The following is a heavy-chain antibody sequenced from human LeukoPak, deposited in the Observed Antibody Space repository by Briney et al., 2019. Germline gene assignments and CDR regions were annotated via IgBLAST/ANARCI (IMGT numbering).Heavy chain of an antibody. Sequence: SETLSLTCTVSVGSISISYWSWIRQPPGKGLEWIGYIYYSGTTNYNPSLMSRLTISVDTSKNQSSLKLSSVTAADTAVYYCARRGFCSGGTCLTFDLWGQGTLVTVSS. CDR3: ARRGFCSGGTCLTFDL. V-gene: IGHV4-59*08. J-gene: IGHJ4*02. D-gene: IGHD2-15*01. CDR1: VGSISISY. CDR2: IYYSGTT.